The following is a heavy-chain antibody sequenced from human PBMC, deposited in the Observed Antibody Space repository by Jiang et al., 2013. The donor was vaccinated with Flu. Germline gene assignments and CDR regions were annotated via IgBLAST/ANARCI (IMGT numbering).Heavy chain of an antibody. CDR2: IYYSGST. Sequence: PGLLKPSETLSLTCTVSGGSISSSSYYWGWIRQPPGKGLEWIGSIYYSGSTYYNPSLKSRVTISVDTSKNQFSLKLSSVTAADTAVYYCARHFPTAMVKSAFDIWGQGTMVTVSS. J-gene: IGHJ3*02. V-gene: IGHV4-39*01. CDR3: ARHFPTAMVKSAFDI. D-gene: IGHD5-18*01. CDR1: GGSISSSSYY.